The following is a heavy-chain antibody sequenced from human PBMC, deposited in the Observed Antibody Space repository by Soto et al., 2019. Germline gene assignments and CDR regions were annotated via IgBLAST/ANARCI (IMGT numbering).Heavy chain of an antibody. CDR1: GGSISSYYW. CDR2: IYWNDDK. D-gene: IGHD6-13*01. CDR3: AHKLEAAGTRWFDP. Sequence: TLSLTCTVSGGSISSYYWSWIRQPPGKGLEWLALIYWNDDKSYSPSLKSRLTITKDTSKNQVVLTMTNMDPVDTATYYCAHKLEAAGTRWFDPWGQGTLVTVSS. V-gene: IGHV2-5*01. J-gene: IGHJ5*02.